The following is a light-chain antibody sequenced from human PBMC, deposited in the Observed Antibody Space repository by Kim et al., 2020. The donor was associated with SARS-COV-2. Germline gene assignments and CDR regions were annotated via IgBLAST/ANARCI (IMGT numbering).Light chain of an antibody. CDR2: RNN. CDR3: SAWDSSLNAWV. J-gene: IGLJ3*02. CDR1: NNHVGNQG. V-gene: IGLV10-54*04. Sequence: RQTATLTCTGNNNHVGNQGAAWLQQHQGHPPKLLSYRNNNRPSGISERFSASRSGDTASLTITGLQPEDETDYYCSAWDSSLNAWVFGGGTQLTVL.